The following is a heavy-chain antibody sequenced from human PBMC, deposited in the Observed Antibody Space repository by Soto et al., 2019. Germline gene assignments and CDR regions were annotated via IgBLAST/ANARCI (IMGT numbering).Heavy chain of an antibody. J-gene: IGHJ5*02. CDR2: ISSSSSTI. CDR1: GFTFSSYS. Sequence: GGSLRLSCAASGFTFSSYSMNWVRQAPGKGLEWVSYISSSSSTIYYADSVKGRFTISRDNAKNSLYLQMNSLRAEDTAVYYCARDRENRRGYCSSTSCYAVDPWGQGTLVTVSS. D-gene: IGHD2-2*01. CDR3: ARDRENRRGYCSSTSCYAVDP. V-gene: IGHV3-48*01.